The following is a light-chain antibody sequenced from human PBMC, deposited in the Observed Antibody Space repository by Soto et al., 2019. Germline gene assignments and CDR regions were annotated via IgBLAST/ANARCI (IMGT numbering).Light chain of an antibody. J-gene: IGKJ5*01. Sequence: EIVMTQSPATLSVSPGERATLSCRASQGISNNLAWYQQKPGQAPRLLIYDASNRATGIPARFSGSGSGTDFTLTISSLEPEDFAVYYCQQRSNWPPITFGQGTRLEIK. CDR3: QQRSNWPPIT. V-gene: IGKV3-11*01. CDR1: QGISNN. CDR2: DAS.